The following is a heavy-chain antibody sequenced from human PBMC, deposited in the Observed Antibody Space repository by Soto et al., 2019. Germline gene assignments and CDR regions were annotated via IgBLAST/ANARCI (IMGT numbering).Heavy chain of an antibody. CDR1: GYSISSGYY. CDR3: ARRYVDTAMDTFDY. D-gene: IGHD5-18*01. J-gene: IGHJ4*02. CDR2: IYHSGST. V-gene: IGHV4-38-2*01. Sequence: PSETLSLTCAVSGYSISSGYYWGWIRQPPGKGLEWIGSIYHSGSTYYNPSLKSRVTISVDTSKNQFSLKLSSVTAADTAVYYCARRYVDTAMDTFDYWGQGTLVTVSS.